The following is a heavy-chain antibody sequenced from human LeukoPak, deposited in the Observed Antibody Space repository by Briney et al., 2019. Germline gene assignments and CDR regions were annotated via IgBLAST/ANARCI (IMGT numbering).Heavy chain of an antibody. Sequence: SETLSLTCTVSGGSISTFYWNWIRQSPGKGLEWIGYISVGGANNYNPSLKSRVSISVDTSKNQFSLKLTSVTAADTAVYYCARSVTMPADYWGQGTLVTVSS. V-gene: IGHV4-4*08. CDR2: ISVGGAN. D-gene: IGHD3-10*01. CDR1: GGSISTFY. J-gene: IGHJ4*02. CDR3: ARSVTMPADY.